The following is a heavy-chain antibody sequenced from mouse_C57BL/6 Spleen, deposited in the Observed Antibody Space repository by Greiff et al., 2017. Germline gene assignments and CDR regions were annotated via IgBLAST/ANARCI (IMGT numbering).Heavy chain of an antibody. J-gene: IGHJ4*01. CDR1: GFTFSDYG. V-gene: IGHV5-17*01. CDR3: ARTIVTPSNYYAMDY. D-gene: IGHD2-5*01. CDR2: ISSGSSTI. Sequence: EVKLMESGGGLVKPGGSLKLSCAASGFTFSDYGMHWVRQAPEKGLEWVAYISSGSSTIYYADTVKGRFTSSRDNDKNTLFLQMTSLRSEDTAMYYCARTIVTPSNYYAMDYWGQGTSVTVSS.